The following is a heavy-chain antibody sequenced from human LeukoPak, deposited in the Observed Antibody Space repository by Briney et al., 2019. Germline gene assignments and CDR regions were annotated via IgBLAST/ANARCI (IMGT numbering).Heavy chain of an antibody. Sequence: GGSLRLSCAASGFSFSSYRMNWVRQAPGKGLEWVSSVSNSGDYIHYADSVKGRFTISRDNSKNSLYLQKNSLRAEDTAVYYCARALIGYYFDYWGQGTLVTVSS. V-gene: IGHV3-21*06. J-gene: IGHJ4*02. CDR2: VSNSGDYI. CDR1: GFSFSSYR. D-gene: IGHD2-8*01. CDR3: ARALIGYYFDY.